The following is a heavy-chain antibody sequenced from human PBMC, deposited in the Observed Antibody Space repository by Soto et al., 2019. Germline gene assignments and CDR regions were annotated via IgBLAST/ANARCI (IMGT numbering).Heavy chain of an antibody. J-gene: IGHJ5*02. CDR3: AHIPNYYQYDWFDP. D-gene: IGHD3-16*01. CDR2: IYWDDDK. CDR1: GFSLTTRGVG. Sequence: QITLKESGPTLVKPTQTLTLTCTFSGFSLTTRGVGVGWIRQPPGKALECLARIYWDDDKRYSPSLQSRLYITKDTSKNQVVLTMTNVDPVDTATYYCAHIPNYYQYDWFDPWGQGTLVSVSS. V-gene: IGHV2-5*02.